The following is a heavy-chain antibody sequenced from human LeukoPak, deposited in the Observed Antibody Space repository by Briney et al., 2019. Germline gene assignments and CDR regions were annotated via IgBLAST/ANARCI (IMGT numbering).Heavy chain of an antibody. J-gene: IGHJ4*02. Sequence: KPGGSLRLSCAASGFTFSDYNMRWIRQAPGKGLEWVSSISRSGSTIYYADSVKGRFTISRDNAKNSLYLQMNSLRAEDTAVYYCARESGLRRDGYNFDYWGQGALVTVSS. CDR2: ISRSGSTI. CDR3: ARESGLRRDGYNFDY. D-gene: IGHD5-24*01. V-gene: IGHV3-11*04. CDR1: GFTFSDYN.